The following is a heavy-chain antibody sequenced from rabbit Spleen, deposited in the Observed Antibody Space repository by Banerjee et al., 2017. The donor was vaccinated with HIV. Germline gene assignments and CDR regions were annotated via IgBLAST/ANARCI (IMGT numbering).Heavy chain of an antibody. CDR1: GFSFSNKAV. D-gene: IGHD2-1*01. Sequence: QEQLVESGGGLVQPGGSLKLSCTASGFSFSNKAVMCWVRQAPGKGLEWIACIDTSDGDTDYANWPKGRFTISKTSSTTVTLQMTSLTAADTATYFCARGSAAMTMVITGFYVNLWGQGTLVT. V-gene: IGHV1S45*01. CDR2: IDTSDGDT. CDR3: ARGSAAMTMVITGFYVNL. J-gene: IGHJ4*01.